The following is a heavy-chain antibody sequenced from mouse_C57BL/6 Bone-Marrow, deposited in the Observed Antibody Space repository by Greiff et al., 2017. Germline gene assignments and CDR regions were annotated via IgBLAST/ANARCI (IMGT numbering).Heavy chain of an antibody. CDR3: ARLGLYYFDY. V-gene: IGHV1-18*01. D-gene: IGHD4-1*01. J-gene: IGHJ2*01. Sequence: VQLKQSGPELVKPGASVKIPCKASGYTFTDYNMDWVKQSHGKSLEWIGDINPNNGGTIYNQKFKGKATLTVAKSSSTAYMELRSLTSEDTAVYYCARLGLYYFDYWGQGTTLTVSS. CDR1: GYTFTDYN. CDR2: INPNNGGT.